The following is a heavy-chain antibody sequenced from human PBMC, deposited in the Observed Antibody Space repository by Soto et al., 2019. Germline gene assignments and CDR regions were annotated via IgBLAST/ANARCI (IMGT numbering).Heavy chain of an antibody. CDR3: ARDRIESGYPEYFQH. V-gene: IGHV3-53*01. J-gene: IGHJ1*01. CDR1: GLTVSSNY. D-gene: IGHD3-22*01. Sequence: EVQLVESGGGLIQPGGSLRLSCAASGLTVSSNYMSWVRQAPGKGLEWVSVIYSGGSTYYADSVKGRVTISRDNSNNTLYLQMNSLRAEDTAVYYCARDRIESGYPEYFQHWGQGTLVTVSS. CDR2: IYSGGST.